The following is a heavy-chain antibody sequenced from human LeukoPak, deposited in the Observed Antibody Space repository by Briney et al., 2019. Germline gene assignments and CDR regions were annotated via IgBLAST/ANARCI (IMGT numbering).Heavy chain of an antibody. D-gene: IGHD2-2*02. V-gene: IGHV1-18*01. CDR1: GYTFTSYG. Sequence: GASVKVSCKASGYTFTSYGIRWVRQAPGQGLEWMGWISAYNGNTNYAQKLQGRVTMTTDTSTSTAYMELRSLRSDDTAVYYCARDCSSTSCYMYRDYWGQGTLVTVSS. CDR3: ARDCSSTSCYMYRDY. CDR2: ISAYNGNT. J-gene: IGHJ4*02.